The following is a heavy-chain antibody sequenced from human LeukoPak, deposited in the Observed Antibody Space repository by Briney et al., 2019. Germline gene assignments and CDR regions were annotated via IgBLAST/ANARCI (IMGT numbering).Heavy chain of an antibody. CDR3: ARDNYDSSGYYLS. Sequence: GASVKVSCKASGGTFSSYAISWVRQAPGQGLEWMGGIIPIFGTANYAQKFQGRVTITADKSTSTAYMELSSLRSEDTAVYYCARDNYDSSGYYLSWGQGTLVTVSS. V-gene: IGHV1-69*06. J-gene: IGHJ5*02. CDR2: IIPIFGTA. D-gene: IGHD3-22*01. CDR1: GGTFSSYA.